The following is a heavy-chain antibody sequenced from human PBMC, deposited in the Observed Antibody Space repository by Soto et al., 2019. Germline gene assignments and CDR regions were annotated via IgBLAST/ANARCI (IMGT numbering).Heavy chain of an antibody. V-gene: IGHV3-30-3*01. Sequence: QVQLVESGGGVVQPGRSLRLSCAASGFTFSSYAMHWVRQAPGKGLEWVAVISYDGSNKYYADSVKGRFTISRDNSKNTLYLQMNSLRAEDAAVYYGARDRYGYVDTYGMDVWGQGTTVTVSS. D-gene: IGHD5-18*01. J-gene: IGHJ6*02. CDR1: GFTFSSYA. CDR2: ISYDGSNK. CDR3: ARDRYGYVDTYGMDV.